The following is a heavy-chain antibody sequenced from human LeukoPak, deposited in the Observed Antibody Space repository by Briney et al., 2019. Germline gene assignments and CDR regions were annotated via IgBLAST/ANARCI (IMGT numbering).Heavy chain of an antibody. Sequence: SETLSPTCTVSGGSISSGDYYWSWIRQPPGKGLEWIGYIYYSGSTYYNPSLKSRVTISVDTSKNQFSLKLSSVTAADTAVYYCARSPLSIAARHDYWGQGTLVTVSS. CDR1: GGSISSGDYY. J-gene: IGHJ4*02. CDR2: IYYSGST. D-gene: IGHD6-6*01. CDR3: ARSPLSIAARHDY. V-gene: IGHV4-30-4*08.